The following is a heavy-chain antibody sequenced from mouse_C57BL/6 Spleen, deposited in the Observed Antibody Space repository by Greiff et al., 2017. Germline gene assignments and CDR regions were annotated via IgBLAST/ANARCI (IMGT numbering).Heavy chain of an antibody. J-gene: IGHJ4*01. Sequence: EVMLVESGGGLVKPGGSLKLSCAASGFTFSSYAMSWVRQTPEKRLEWVATISDGGSYTYYPDNVKGRFTISRDNAKNNLYLQMSHLKSEDTSMYYCARGGSSYDAMDYWGQGTSVTVSS. D-gene: IGHD1-1*01. CDR2: ISDGGSYT. CDR3: ARGGSSYDAMDY. V-gene: IGHV5-4*03. CDR1: GFTFSSYA.